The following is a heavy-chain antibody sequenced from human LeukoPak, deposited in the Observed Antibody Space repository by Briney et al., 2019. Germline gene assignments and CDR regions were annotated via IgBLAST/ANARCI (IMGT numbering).Heavy chain of an antibody. CDR2: ISYDGSNK. V-gene: IGHV3-30*04. Sequence: PGGSLRLSCAASGFTFSSYSMNWARQAPGKGLEWVAAISYDGSNKYSADSVKGRFTISRDNAKNSLYLQMNSLRAEDTAVYYCARAQRNYYGSGSYYTEGYYYYYMDVWGKGTTVTVSS. J-gene: IGHJ6*03. D-gene: IGHD3-10*01. CDR3: ARAQRNYYGSGSYYTEGYYYYYMDV. CDR1: GFTFSSYS.